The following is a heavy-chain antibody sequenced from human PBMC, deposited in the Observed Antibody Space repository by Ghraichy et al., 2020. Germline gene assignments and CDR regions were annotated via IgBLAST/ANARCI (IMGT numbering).Heavy chain of an antibody. CDR2: IYYSGST. CDR1: GGSISSYY. Sequence: SQTLSLTCTVSGGSISSYYWSWIRQPPGKGLEWIGYIYYSGSTNYNPSLKSRVTISVDTSKNQFSLKLSSVTAADTAVYYCARESMATIDYWGQGTLVTVSS. CDR3: ARESMATIDY. D-gene: IGHD5-24*01. J-gene: IGHJ4*02. V-gene: IGHV4-59*01.